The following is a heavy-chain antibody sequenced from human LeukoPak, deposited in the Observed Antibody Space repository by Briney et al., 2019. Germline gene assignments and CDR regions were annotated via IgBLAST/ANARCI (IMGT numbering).Heavy chain of an antibody. CDR3: AKRQQQRSFFDY. CDR1: GFIFSSYW. Sequence: PGGSLRLSCAASGFIFSSYWMHWVRQAPGKGLEWVSAISGSGGSTYYADSVKGRFTISRDNSKNTLYLQMNSLRAEDTAVYYCAKRQQQRSFFDYWGQGTLVSVS. J-gene: IGHJ4*02. D-gene: IGHD6-13*01. V-gene: IGHV3-23*01. CDR2: ISGSGGST.